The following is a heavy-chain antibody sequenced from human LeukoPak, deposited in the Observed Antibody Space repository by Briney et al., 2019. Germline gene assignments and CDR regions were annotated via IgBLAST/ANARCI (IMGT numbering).Heavy chain of an antibody. CDR1: GYTFTSYA. CDR3: ARSVSGSWYGYYFDY. Sequence: SVKVSCKASGYTFTSYAISWVRQAPGQGLEWMGGIIPIFGTANYAQKFQGRVTITADESTSTAYMELSSLRSEDTAVYYCARSVSGSWYGYYFDYWGQGTLVTVSS. V-gene: IGHV1-69*13. D-gene: IGHD6-13*01. CDR2: IIPIFGTA. J-gene: IGHJ4*02.